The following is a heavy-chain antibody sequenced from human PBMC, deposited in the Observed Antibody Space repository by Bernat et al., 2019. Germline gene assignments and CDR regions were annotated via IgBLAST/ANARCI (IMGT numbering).Heavy chain of an antibody. CDR3: ARVTSIFGVVSSYYYYMDV. CDR2: INAHNGHT. D-gene: IGHD3-3*01. J-gene: IGHJ6*03. V-gene: IGHV1-18*01. CDR1: DYTFPSYG. Sequence: QVQLVQSGAEVKKPGASVKVSCKASDYTFPSYGLSWVRQAPGQGLEWMGWINAHNGHTYYAEKFQGRVTMTTDTSPSTAYMELRGLRSDDTAVYYCARVTSIFGVVSSYYYYMDVWGEGTTVTVSS.